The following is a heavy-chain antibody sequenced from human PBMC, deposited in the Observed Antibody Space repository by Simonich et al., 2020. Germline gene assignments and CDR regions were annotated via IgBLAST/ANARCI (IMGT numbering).Heavy chain of an antibody. CDR1: GYTFTGYY. D-gene: IGHD1-26*01. J-gene: IGHJ6*03. V-gene: IGHV1-2*02. Sequence: QVQLVQSGAEVKKPGASVKVSCKASGYTFTGYYMHWVRQAPGQGREWMGWINPNRGATNYAQKFQGRVTMTRDTSISTAYMELSRLRSDDTAVYYCARDLRGSYYYYYYMDVWGKGTTVTVSS. CDR2: INPNRGAT. CDR3: ARDLRGSYYYYYYMDV.